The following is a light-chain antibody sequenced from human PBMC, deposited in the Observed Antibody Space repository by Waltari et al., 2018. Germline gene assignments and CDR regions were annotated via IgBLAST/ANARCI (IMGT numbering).Light chain of an antibody. CDR2: AAS. J-gene: IGKJ1*01. CDR1: EAISSTF. CDR3: QHYGSPQT. Sequence: EIVLTQSPGTLSLSPGERATLSCRASEAISSTFLAWYRHKPGQAPTLLIYAASDRATGIPDRISGSGSGTDFVLTISRLEPEDFAVYYCQHYGSPQTFGQGTKVEIK. V-gene: IGKV3-20*01.